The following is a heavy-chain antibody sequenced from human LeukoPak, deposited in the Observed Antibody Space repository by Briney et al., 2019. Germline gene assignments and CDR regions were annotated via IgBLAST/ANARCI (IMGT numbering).Heavy chain of an antibody. D-gene: IGHD5-24*01. CDR1: GYTFTNYG. V-gene: IGHV1-18*01. J-gene: IGHJ4*02. CDR2: VSGYNGNK. CDR3: ARDNGHQWPQGENEY. Sequence: GASVKVSCKASGYTFTNYGINWVRQARGQGLEWMGWVSGYNGNKNYAENIQGRATMTTDTSTSTAYMELRSLRSDDSAVYYCARDNGHQWPQGENEYWGQGTLVTVS.